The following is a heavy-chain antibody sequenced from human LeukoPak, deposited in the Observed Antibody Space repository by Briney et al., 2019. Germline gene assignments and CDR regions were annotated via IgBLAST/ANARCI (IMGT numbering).Heavy chain of an antibody. Sequence: AGGSLRLSCAASGFTFSSYSMNWVRQAPGKGLEWIGSIYYSGSTYYSLSLKSRVTISVDTSKNQFSLKLSSVTAADTAVYYCAKLFDFSIDWGQGTLVTVSS. V-gene: IGHV4-59*05. CDR1: GFTFSSYSMN. D-gene: IGHD3/OR15-3a*01. CDR2: IYYSGST. J-gene: IGHJ4*02. CDR3: AKLFDFSID.